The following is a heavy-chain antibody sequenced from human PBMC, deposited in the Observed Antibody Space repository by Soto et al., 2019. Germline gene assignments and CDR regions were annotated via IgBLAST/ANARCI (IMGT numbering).Heavy chain of an antibody. CDR2: INPSGGRT. V-gene: IGHV1-46*01. J-gene: IGHJ6*02. CDR3: AREKASTSLLTHYYYAMDV. CDR1: GYTFINYY. Sequence: ASVKVSCKSSGYTFINYYVHWVRQAPGQGLEWMGMINPSGGRTNYPQKFQGRVTMTRDTATSTVYVELSSLRSDDTAVFYCAREKASTSLLTHYYYAMDVWGQGTTVTVSS.